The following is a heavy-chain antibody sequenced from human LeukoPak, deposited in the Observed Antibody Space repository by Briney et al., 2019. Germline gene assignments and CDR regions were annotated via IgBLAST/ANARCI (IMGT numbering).Heavy chain of an antibody. Sequence: SETLSLTCAVYGGSFSGYYWSWIRQPPGKGLEWIGEINHSGSTNYNPSLKSRVTISVDTSKNQFSLKLSSVTAADTAVYYCAREDSNSGYGSGTNWFDPWGQGTLVTVSS. CDR3: AREDSNSGYGSGTNWFDP. D-gene: IGHD3-10*01. J-gene: IGHJ5*02. CDR1: GGSFSGYY. V-gene: IGHV4-34*01. CDR2: INHSGST.